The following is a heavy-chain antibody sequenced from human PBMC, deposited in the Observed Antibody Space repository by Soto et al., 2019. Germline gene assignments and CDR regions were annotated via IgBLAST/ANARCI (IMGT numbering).Heavy chain of an antibody. CDR3: AKRSSSWYFDY. V-gene: IGHV3-23*01. D-gene: IGHD6-13*01. Sequence: EVQLLESGGGLVQPGGSLRLSCAASGFTFSSYAMNWVRQAPGKGLEWVSVISGSDGSTYYADSVKGRFTSSSDNSNNTPNLQMNSLRAEDTAVYYCAKRSSSWYFDYWGKGTLVTVSS. J-gene: IGHJ4*02. CDR1: GFTFSSYA. CDR2: ISGSDGST.